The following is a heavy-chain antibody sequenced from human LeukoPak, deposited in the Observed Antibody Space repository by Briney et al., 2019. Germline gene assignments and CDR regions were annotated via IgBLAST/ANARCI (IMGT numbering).Heavy chain of an antibody. CDR1: GGSISSSSYY. J-gene: IGHJ4*02. V-gene: IGHV4-39*01. D-gene: IGHD6-13*01. CDR2: IYYTGST. Sequence: KSSETLSLTCSVSGGSISSSSYYWGWIRQPPGKGLEWIGGIYYTGSTYYYPSLKSRVTVSVDTSKNQFSLKLSSVTAADTAVHYCASQLGDSNSWYYFDYWGQGTLVTVSS. CDR3: ASQLGDSNSWYYFDY.